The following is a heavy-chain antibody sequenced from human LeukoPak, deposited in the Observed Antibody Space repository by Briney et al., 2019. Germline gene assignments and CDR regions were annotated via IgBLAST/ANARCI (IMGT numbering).Heavy chain of an antibody. J-gene: IGHJ4*02. D-gene: IGHD3-16*01. CDR2: IRTKSDGETV. CDR1: GFTFSSYS. CDR3: ATPALGRRLYYYDY. V-gene: IGHV3-15*07. Sequence: KPGGSLRLSCAASGFTFSSYSMNWVRQAPGKGLEWVGRIRTKSDGETVDYAAPVKGRFTISRDDSKNTLFLQMNSLKTEDTAVYYCATPALGRRLYYYDYWGQGTLVTVSP.